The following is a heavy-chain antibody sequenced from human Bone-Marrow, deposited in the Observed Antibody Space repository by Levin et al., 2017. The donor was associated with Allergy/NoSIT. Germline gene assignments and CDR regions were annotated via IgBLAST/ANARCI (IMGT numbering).Heavy chain of an antibody. J-gene: IGHJ6*02. D-gene: IGHD5-18*01. CDR1: GDSISSTHW. CDR3: ARNTVMRGYYYYYAMDV. Sequence: PSETLSLTCAVSGDSISSTHWWSWVRQPPGKGLEWIGEINQSGNTNYGPSLRSRVTMSVDKSENQFSLKLNSVTAADSAVYFCARNTVMRGYYYYYAMDVWGRGTTVTVSS. V-gene: IGHV4-4*02. CDR2: INQSGNT.